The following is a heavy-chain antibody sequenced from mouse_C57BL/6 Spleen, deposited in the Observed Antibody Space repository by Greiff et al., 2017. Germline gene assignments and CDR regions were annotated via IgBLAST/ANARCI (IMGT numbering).Heavy chain of an antibody. CDR2: INPSRGYT. Sequence: VQLQQSGAELAKPGASVKLSCKASGYTFTSYWMHWVKQRPGQGPEWIGYINPSRGYTKYNQKFKDKATLTADKTSSTAYMQLSSLTYEDSAVYYCARPFTTVVVDFDYWGQGTTLTVSS. V-gene: IGHV1-7*01. CDR3: ARPFTTVVVDFDY. CDR1: GYTFTSYW. J-gene: IGHJ2*01. D-gene: IGHD1-1*01.